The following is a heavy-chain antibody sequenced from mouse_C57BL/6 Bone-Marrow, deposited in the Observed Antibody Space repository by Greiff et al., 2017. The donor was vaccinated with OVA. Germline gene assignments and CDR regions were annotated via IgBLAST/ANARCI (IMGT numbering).Heavy chain of an antibody. Sequence: EVQVVESGGGLVKPGGSLKLSCAASGFTFSSYAMSWVRQTPEKRLEWVATISDGGSYTYYPDNVKGRFTISRDNAKNNLYLQMSHLKSEDTAMYYCARAPYDFDYWGQGTTLTVSS. CDR3: ARAPYDFDY. CDR1: GFTFSSYA. CDR2: ISDGGSYT. J-gene: IGHJ2*01. D-gene: IGHD2-3*01. V-gene: IGHV5-4*01.